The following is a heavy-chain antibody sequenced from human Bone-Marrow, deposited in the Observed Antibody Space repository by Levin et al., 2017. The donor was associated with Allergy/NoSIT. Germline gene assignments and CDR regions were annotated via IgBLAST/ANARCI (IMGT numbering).Heavy chain of an antibody. CDR2: IKSKTDGETT. V-gene: IGHV3-15*01. Sequence: GESLKISCAASGFTFSNAWMSWVRQAPVKGLEWVGRIKSKTDGETTDYGAPVQGRFTISRDDSKNTLYLQMNSLKSEDTAVYYCTSAGGNYWSFWGQGTLVTVSS. D-gene: IGHD1-26*01. CDR1: GFTFSNAW. CDR3: TSAGGNYWSF. J-gene: IGHJ4*02.